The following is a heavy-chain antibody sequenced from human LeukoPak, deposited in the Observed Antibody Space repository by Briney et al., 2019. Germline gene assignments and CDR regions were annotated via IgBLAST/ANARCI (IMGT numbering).Heavy chain of an antibody. CDR3: ARDSIYGYDY. V-gene: IGHV4-61*02. D-gene: IGHD2/OR15-2a*01. CDR2: IYASGST. J-gene: IGHJ4*02. Sequence: KPSQTLSLTCTVSGGSINSGNYYWSWIRQPAGKRLEWIGRIYASGSTDYNPSLKSRVTISVDTSRNQFSLRLSAVTAADTAVYYCARDSIYGYDYWVQGTLVTVSS. CDR1: GGSINSGNYY.